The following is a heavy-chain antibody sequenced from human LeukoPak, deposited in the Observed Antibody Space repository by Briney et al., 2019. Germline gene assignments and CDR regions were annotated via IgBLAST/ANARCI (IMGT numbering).Heavy chain of an antibody. V-gene: IGHV3-11*04. CDR3: ARGRIYYDSSGYPHHFDY. D-gene: IGHD3-22*01. CDR1: GFTFSDYY. J-gene: IGHJ4*02. CDR2: ISSSGSTI. Sequence: PGGSLRLSCAASGFTFSDYYMNWIRQAPGKGLEWVSYISSSGSTIIFADSVKGRFTISRNNAKNSMSLQMNSLRVADTAVYYCARGRIYYDSSGYPHHFDYWGQGTLVTVSS.